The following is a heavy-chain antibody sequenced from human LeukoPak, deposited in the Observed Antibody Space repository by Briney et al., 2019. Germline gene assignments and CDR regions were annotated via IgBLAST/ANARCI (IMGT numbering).Heavy chain of an antibody. D-gene: IGHD2-2*01. V-gene: IGHV1-2*02. J-gene: IGHJ4*02. CDR3: ARGCRYCSSTPLPDY. CDR2: INPNSGGT. CDR1: GYTFTGYY. Sequence: ASVKVSCKASGYTFTGYYMHWVRQAPGQGLEWMSWINPNSGGTNYAQKFQGRVTMTRDTSISTAYMELSRLRSDDTAVYYCARGCRYCSSTPLPDYWGQGTLVTVSS.